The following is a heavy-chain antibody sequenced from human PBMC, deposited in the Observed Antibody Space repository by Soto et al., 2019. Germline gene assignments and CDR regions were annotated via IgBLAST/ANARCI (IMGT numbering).Heavy chain of an antibody. Sequence: EVQLVETGGGLIQPGGSLRLSCAASWFTVSTNYMSWVRQAPGKGLEWVSILYSSGTTYYADDVKGRFTISRDNSKNTAYLQMNSLRAEETAVYYCASSIAVAGQYHDYWGQGTLVTVSS. CDR3: ASSIAVAGQYHDY. V-gene: IGHV3-53*02. D-gene: IGHD6-19*01. J-gene: IGHJ4*02. CDR1: WFTVSTNY. CDR2: LYSSGTT.